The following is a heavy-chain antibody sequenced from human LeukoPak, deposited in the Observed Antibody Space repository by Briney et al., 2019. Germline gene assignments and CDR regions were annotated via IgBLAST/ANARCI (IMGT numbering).Heavy chain of an antibody. V-gene: IGHV3-30*18. CDR2: ISYDGSNK. D-gene: IGHD6-6*01. Sequence: PGGSLRLSCAASGFTFSSYGMYWVRQAPGKGLEWVAVISYDGSNKYYADSVKGRFTISRDNSQNTLYVQMNSLRAEDTAVYYCAKASREKQLVSSNYYMEVWGKGTTVTVSS. CDR3: AKASREKQLVSSNYYMEV. CDR1: GFTFSSYG. J-gene: IGHJ6*03.